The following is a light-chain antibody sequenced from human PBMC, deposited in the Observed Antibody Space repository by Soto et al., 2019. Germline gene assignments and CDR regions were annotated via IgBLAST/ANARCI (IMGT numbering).Light chain of an antibody. CDR2: AVS. CDR1: SSDVGLYDY. CDR3: SSYTRDSYYV. J-gene: IGLJ1*01. Sequence: QSVLTQPASVSGSPGQSITISCTGTSSDVGLYDYVSWYQQHPGKAPQLMIYAVSNRPSGVSNRFSASKSGNTASLFISGLQAEDEADYYCSSYTRDSYYVFGHGTKVTV. V-gene: IGLV2-14*01.